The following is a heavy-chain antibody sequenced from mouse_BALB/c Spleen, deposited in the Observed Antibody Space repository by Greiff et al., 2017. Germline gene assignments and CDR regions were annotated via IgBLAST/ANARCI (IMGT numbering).Heavy chain of an antibody. CDR2: IYPGNSDT. V-gene: IGHV1-5*01. CDR3: TRIYYAMDY. Sequence: EVQLQQSGAELVRPGSSVKISCKASGYAFSSYWMHWVKQRPGQGLEWIGAIYPGNSDTSYNQKFKGKAKLTAVTSTSTAYMELSSLTNEDSAVYYCTRIYYAMDYWGQGTSVTVST. CDR1: GYAFSSYW. J-gene: IGHJ4*01.